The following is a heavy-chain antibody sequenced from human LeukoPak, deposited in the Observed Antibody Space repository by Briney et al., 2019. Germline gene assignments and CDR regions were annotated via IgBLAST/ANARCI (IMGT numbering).Heavy chain of an antibody. Sequence: SGGTLRLSCAASRFTFSSYGMNWVRQAPGKGLEWVSSISSSSSYIYYADSVKGRFTISRDNAKNSLYLQMNSLRAEDTAVYYCARDLEAWIQTNWFDPWGQGTLVTVSS. J-gene: IGHJ5*02. V-gene: IGHV3-21*01. D-gene: IGHD5-18*01. CDR3: ARDLEAWIQTNWFDP. CDR2: ISSSSSYI. CDR1: RFTFSSYG.